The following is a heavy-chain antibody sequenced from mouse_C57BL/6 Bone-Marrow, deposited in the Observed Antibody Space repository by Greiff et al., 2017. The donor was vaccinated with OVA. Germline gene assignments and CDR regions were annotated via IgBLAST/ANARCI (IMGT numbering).Heavy chain of an antibody. J-gene: IGHJ1*03. CDR2: INPNYGTT. V-gene: IGHV1-39*01. CDR1: GYSFTDYN. Sequence: VHVKQSGPELVKPGASVKISCKASGYSFTDYNMNWVKQSTGKSLEWIGVINPNYGTTSYNQKFKGKATLTVDQSSSTAYMQLNSLTSEDSAVYYCAFYYCSSYRYFDVWGTGTTVTVSS. CDR3: AFYYCSSYRYFDV. D-gene: IGHD1-1*01.